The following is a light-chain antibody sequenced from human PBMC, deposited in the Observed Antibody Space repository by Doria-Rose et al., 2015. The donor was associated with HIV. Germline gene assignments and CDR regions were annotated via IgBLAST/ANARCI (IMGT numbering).Light chain of an antibody. CDR2: DGS. Sequence: TQSPGTLSLSPGERATLSCRASQSFSSTYLAWYQQKPGQTPSLLIYDGSTRPTRIPDSFSASGSGTDFTLTINRLEPDDFALYYCHQYGTAWTFGQGTKVEI. CDR3: HQYGTAWT. CDR1: QSFSSTY. J-gene: IGKJ1*01. V-gene: IGKV3-20*01.